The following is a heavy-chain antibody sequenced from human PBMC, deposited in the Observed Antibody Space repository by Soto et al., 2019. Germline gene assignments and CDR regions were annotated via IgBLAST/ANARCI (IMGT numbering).Heavy chain of an antibody. D-gene: IGHD2-8*02. Sequence: ETLSLTCTVPGGSISSYYWSWIRQPPGKGLEWIGYIYYSGSTNYNPSLKSRVTISVDTSKNQFSLKLTSVTAADTAVYYCARDKITGLFDYWGQGTLVTVSS. CDR1: GGSISSYY. V-gene: IGHV4-59*12. CDR3: ARDKITGLFDY. J-gene: IGHJ4*02. CDR2: IYYSGST.